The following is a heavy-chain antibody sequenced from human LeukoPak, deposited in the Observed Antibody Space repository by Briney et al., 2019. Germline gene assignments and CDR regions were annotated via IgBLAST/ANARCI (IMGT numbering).Heavy chain of an antibody. V-gene: IGHV1-69*13. CDR3: ARGSTSFLGYYYYMDV. Sequence: ASVKVSCKASGYTFTSYYMHWVRQAPGQGLEWMGGIIPIFGTANYAQKFQGRVTITADESTSTAYMELSSLRSEDTAVYYCARGSTSFLGYYYYMDVWGKGTTVTISS. CDR2: IIPIFGTA. D-gene: IGHD2-2*01. CDR1: GYTFTSYY. J-gene: IGHJ6*03.